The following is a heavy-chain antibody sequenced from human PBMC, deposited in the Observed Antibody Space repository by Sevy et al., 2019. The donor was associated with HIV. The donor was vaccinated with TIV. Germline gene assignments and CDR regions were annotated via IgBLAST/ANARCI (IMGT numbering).Heavy chain of an antibody. CDR1: GFIVSSNY. J-gene: IGHJ5*02. Sequence: GGSLRLSCAVSGFIVSSNYMTWVRQAPGKGLEWVSAISGSGGSTYYADSVKGRFTISRDNSKNTLYLQMNSLRAEDTAVYYCAKEVGSYDYIWGSYRPVAHNCFDPWGQGTLVTVSS. CDR3: AKEVGSYDYIWGSYRPVAHNCFDP. CDR2: ISGSGGST. V-gene: IGHV3-23*01. D-gene: IGHD3-16*02.